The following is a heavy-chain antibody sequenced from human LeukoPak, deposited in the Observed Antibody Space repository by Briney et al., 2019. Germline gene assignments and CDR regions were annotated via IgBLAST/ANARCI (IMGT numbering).Heavy chain of an antibody. V-gene: IGHV4-39*01. J-gene: IGHJ4*02. CDR3: ARLRDGYSTKQFDY. CDR1: GGSISSSGYY. Sequence: PSETLSLTCTVSGGSISSSGYYWGWIRQPPGKGLEWIGTIYYSGSTYYSPSLKSRVTISVDTSKNQFSLKLTSVTAADPALYYCARLRDGYSTKQFDYWGQGTLVTVSS. CDR2: IYYSGST. D-gene: IGHD5-24*01.